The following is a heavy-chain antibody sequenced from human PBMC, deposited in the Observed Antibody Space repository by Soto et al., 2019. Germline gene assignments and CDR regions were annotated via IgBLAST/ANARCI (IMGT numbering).Heavy chain of an antibody. CDR2: IDYSGNT. CDR3: AKHARRCFGFPY. D-gene: IGHD3-10*01. J-gene: IGHJ4*02. Sequence: QLQLQESGPGLVKPSETLSRSCVVSGDSISTSAYYWGWIRQPPGKGLQWIGSIDYSGNTYYNPSVKGRVTISVDTSKNQFSLRLNSVTAAETAFYYGAKHARRCFGFPYWGQGNLVSVSS. CDR1: GDSISTSAYY. V-gene: IGHV4-39*01.